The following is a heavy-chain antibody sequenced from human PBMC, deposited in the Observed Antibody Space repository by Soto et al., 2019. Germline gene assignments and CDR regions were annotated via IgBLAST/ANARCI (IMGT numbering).Heavy chain of an antibody. CDR2: ISAYNGNT. Sequence: QIQLVQSGAEVKKPGASVKVSCKASGYTFSSYHITWVRQAPGQGLEWMGWISAYNGNTNYAQNLQGRVTMNTDPSTSTAYMELRRLRSDDTAVYYCARDLSPVDYWWQGTLVTVSS. J-gene: IGHJ4*02. V-gene: IGHV1-18*01. CDR3: ARDLSPVDY. CDR1: GYTFSSYH.